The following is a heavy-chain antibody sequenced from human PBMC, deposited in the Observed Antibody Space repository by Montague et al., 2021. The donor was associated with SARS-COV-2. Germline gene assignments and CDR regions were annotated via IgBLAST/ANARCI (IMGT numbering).Heavy chain of an antibody. V-gene: IGHV3-30-3*02. D-gene: IGHD2-15*01. CDR3: AGTQAIGYCSGGSCYDYYGMDV. CDR2: ISYDGSNK. Sequence: SLRLSCAASGFTFSSYAMHWVRQASGKGLEWVAVISYDGSNKYYSDSVXGLFTISRDNSKNTLYLQMNSLRAEDTAVYYCAGTQAIGYCSGGSCYDYYGMDVWGQGTTVTVSS. CDR1: GFTFSSYA. J-gene: IGHJ6*02.